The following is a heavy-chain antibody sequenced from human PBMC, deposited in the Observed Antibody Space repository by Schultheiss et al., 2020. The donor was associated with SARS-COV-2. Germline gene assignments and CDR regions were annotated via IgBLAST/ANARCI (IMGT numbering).Heavy chain of an antibody. CDR2: VSSSGDSR. Sequence: GGSLRLSCAASGFTFSSYPMHWVRQAPGKGLEWVSSVSSSGDSRYYADSMRGRFTISRHNSKNTLYLQMNSLRAEDTAVYYCARAMVSPLDYWGQGTLVTVSS. V-gene: IGHV3-23*01. CDR1: GFTFSSYP. J-gene: IGHJ4*02. D-gene: IGHD2-8*01. CDR3: ARAMVSPLDY.